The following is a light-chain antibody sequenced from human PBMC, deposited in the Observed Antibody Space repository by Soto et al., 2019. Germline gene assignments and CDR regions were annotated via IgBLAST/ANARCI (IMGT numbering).Light chain of an antibody. V-gene: IGKV3D-20*02. CDR3: QQRNNWPPIT. CDR1: QSVSTSF. CDR2: GAF. J-gene: IGKJ5*01. Sequence: PGERATLSCRASQSVSTSFLAWYQQKPGQAPRLLIYGAFSRATGIPDRFSGSGSGTEFTLTISSLQSEDFALYYCQQRNNWPPITFGQGTRLENK.